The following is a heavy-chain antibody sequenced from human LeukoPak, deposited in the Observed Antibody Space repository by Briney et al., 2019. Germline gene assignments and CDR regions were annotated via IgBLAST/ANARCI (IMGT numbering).Heavy chain of an antibody. CDR2: ISGSGGST. D-gene: IGHD5-24*01. CDR1: RFTFSSYG. V-gene: IGHV3-23*01. Sequence: GGSLRLSCAASRFTFSSYGMSWVRQAPGKGLEWVSPISGSGGSTYYADSVKGRFTISRDNSKNTLYLQMNSLKAEDTAVYYCAKNRDGYNNGMDVWGQGTTVTVSS. CDR3: AKNRDGYNNGMDV. J-gene: IGHJ6*02.